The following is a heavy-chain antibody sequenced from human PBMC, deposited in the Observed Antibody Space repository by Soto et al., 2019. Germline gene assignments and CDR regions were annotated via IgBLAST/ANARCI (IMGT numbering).Heavy chain of an antibody. CDR3: AREIPGPRGYYVLDV. CDR2: IDTAGDT. CDR1: GFTFSSHD. Sequence: EVQLVESGGGLVQPGGSLRLSCAASGFTFSSHDMHWVRQATGKGLEWVSAIDTAGDTYYPDSVQGRFTISRENAKNSLYLQMNSLGAGDTAVYYCAREIPGPRGYYVLDVWGQGTAVTVSS. V-gene: IGHV3-13*01. J-gene: IGHJ6*02. D-gene: IGHD2-2*01.